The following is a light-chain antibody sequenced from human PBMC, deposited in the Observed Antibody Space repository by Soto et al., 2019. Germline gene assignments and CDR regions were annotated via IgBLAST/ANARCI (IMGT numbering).Light chain of an antibody. CDR2: VVN. CDR1: SSDIGAYNS. CDR3: CSYAGNSLYV. Sequence: QSALTQPPSASGSPGQTVAISCTGTSSDIGAYNSVSWYQQHPGKAPKLIIYVVNKRPSGVPDRFSGSKSGNTASLTISGLQAEDEADYFCCSYAGNSLYVLGTGTKLTVL. J-gene: IGLJ1*01. V-gene: IGLV2-8*01.